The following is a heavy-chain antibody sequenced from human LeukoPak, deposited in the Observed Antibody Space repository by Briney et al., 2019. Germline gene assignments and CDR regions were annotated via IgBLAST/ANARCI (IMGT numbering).Heavy chain of an antibody. J-gene: IGHJ6*03. Sequence: PSETLSLTCTVSGGSISSHYWSWIRQPPGKGLEWIGYVYYSGSTNYNPSLKSRVTISVDTSKNQFSLKLSSVTAADTAVYYCARSVSRYYYMDVWGKGTTVTVSS. CDR1: GGSISSHY. CDR2: VYYSGST. V-gene: IGHV4-59*11. CDR3: ARSVSRYYYMDV.